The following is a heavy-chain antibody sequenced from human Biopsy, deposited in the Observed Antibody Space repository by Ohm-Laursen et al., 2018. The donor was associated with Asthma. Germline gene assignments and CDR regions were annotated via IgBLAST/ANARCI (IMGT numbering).Heavy chain of an antibody. Sequence: SSVMVSCKSLGGTFNTYVIGWVRQAPGQGLEWMGGINSVFGTTTYPQKFQDRVTITADDSTSTVYMELSSLRSEDTAVYYCARKAGSCISRTCYSLDFWGQGTLVTVSS. CDR2: INSVFGTT. J-gene: IGHJ4*02. CDR1: GGTFNTYV. D-gene: IGHD2-2*01. CDR3: ARKAGSCISRTCYSLDF. V-gene: IGHV1-69*01.